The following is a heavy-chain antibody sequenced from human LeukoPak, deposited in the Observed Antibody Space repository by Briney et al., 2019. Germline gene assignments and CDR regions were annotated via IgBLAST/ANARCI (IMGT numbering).Heavy chain of an antibody. CDR3: ARVSLTGGAFDI. CDR1: GFTFSSYG. D-gene: IGHD7-27*01. Sequence: GRSLRLSCAASGFTFSSYGMHWVRQAPGKGLEWVAVIWYDGSNKYYADSVKGRFTISRDNSKNTLYLQMNSLRAEDTAVYYCARVSLTGGAFDIWGQGTMVTVSS. CDR2: IWYDGSNK. V-gene: IGHV3-33*01. J-gene: IGHJ3*02.